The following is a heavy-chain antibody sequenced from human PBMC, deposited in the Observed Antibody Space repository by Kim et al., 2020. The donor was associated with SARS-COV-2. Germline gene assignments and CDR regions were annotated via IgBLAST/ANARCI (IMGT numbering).Heavy chain of an antibody. D-gene: IGHD3-22*01. V-gene: IGHV4-34*01. CDR3: ARGGSITMIVVVTHGYFDY. CDR2: INHSGST. J-gene: IGHJ4*02. CDR1: GGSFSGYY. Sequence: SETLSLTCAVYGGSFSGYYWSWIRQPPGKGQEWIGEINHSGSTNYNPSLKSRVTISVDTSKNQFSLKLSSVTAADTAVYYCARGGSITMIVVVTHGYFDYWGQGTLVTVSS.